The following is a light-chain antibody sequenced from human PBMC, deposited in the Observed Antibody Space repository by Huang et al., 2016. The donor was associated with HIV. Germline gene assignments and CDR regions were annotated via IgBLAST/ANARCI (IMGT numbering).Light chain of an antibody. CDR3: QQYNNWPQT. Sequence: EIVVTQSPATLSVSPGERATLSCRASQSVNTNLAWYQQKPGQAPRLLIYGASPRATGIPARFSGSGSGTEFTLTISSLQSEDFAVYYCQQYNNWPQTFGQGTKVEIK. CDR1: QSVNTN. CDR2: GAS. J-gene: IGKJ1*01. V-gene: IGKV3-15*01.